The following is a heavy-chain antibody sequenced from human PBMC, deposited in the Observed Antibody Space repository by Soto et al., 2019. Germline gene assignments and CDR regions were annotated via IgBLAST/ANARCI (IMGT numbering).Heavy chain of an antibody. CDR2: IGTAGDT. Sequence: GGSLRLSCAASGFTFSSYDMHWVRQAPGRGLEWVSVIGTAGDTSYRGSVKGRFTISREKAKNTLYLQMNSLRAEDTAVYYCAKAKGSSWYSGLDSWGQGTMVTVSS. CDR3: AKAKGSSWYSGLDS. J-gene: IGHJ3*02. CDR1: GFTFSSYD. V-gene: IGHV3-13*01. D-gene: IGHD6-13*01.